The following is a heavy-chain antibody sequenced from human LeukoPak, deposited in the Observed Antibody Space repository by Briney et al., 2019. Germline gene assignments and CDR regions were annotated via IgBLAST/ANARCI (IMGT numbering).Heavy chain of an antibody. V-gene: IGHV3-23*01. CDR3: VQGRGMDV. Sequence: PGGSLRLSCATSGFTFSNFAMSWVRQAPGKGLEWVSALRGNGDNTLYADSVRGRYTISRDNFMNTLHLLMNSLTADDTAVYYCVQGRGMDVWGQGTKVTVSS. CDR1: GFTFSNFA. CDR2: LRGNGDNT. J-gene: IGHJ6*02.